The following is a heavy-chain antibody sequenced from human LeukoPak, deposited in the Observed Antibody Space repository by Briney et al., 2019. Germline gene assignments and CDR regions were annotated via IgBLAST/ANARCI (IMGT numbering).Heavy chain of an antibody. V-gene: IGHV3-33*01. CDR3: VRELPPVVQYYFDY. CDR2: IWHDGSNK. J-gene: IGHJ4*02. D-gene: IGHD3-22*01. CDR1: GFTFSDYG. Sequence: QPGGSLRLSCAASGFTFSDYGMHWVRQAPGKGLEWVAVIWHDGSNKYYADSVKGRFTISRDNSRNTLYLQMNSLRAEDTAVYYCVRELPPVVQYYFDYWGPGTLVTVSS.